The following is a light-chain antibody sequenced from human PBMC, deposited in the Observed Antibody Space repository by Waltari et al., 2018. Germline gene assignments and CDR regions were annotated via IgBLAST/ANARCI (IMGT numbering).Light chain of an antibody. CDR2: WAS. CDR3: QQYYGSPFT. V-gene: IGKV4-1*01. J-gene: IGKJ3*01. CDR1: LSVLYSSNNKNY. Sequence: DIVMTQSPDSLAVSLGERATIKCKSSLSVLYSSNNKNYLAWYQQKPGQPPKLLIYWASSRESGVPDRFSGSGSGTDFTLTISSLQAEDVAVYYCQQYYGSPFTFGPGTKVDIK.